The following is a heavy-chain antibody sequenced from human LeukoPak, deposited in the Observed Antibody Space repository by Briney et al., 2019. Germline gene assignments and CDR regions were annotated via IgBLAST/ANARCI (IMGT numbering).Heavy chain of an antibody. CDR3: ARGRRWFDP. V-gene: IGHV4-34*01. J-gene: IGHJ5*02. CDR2: INHSGST. Sequence: SETLSLTRAVYGGSFSGYYWSWIRQPPGKGLEWIGEINHSGSTNYNPSLKSRVTISVDTSKNQFSLKLSSVTAADTAVYYCARGRRWFDPWGQGTLVTVSS. CDR1: GGSFSGYY.